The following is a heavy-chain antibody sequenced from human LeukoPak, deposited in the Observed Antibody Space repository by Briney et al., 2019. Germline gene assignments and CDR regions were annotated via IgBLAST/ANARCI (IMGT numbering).Heavy chain of an antibody. CDR2: INHSGST. CDR1: GGSFSGYY. V-gene: IGHV4-34*01. CDR3: ARRRAGYYDYDGMDF. J-gene: IGHJ6*02. Sequence: PSETLSLTCAVYGGSFSGYYWSWIRQPPGKGLEWIGVINHSGSTTYNPSLKSRVTISVDTSKNQFSLKLSSVTAADTAVYYCARRRAGYYDYDGMDFWGQGTTVTVSS.